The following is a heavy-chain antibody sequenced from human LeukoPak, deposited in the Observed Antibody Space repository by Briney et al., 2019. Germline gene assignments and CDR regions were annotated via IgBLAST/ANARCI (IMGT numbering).Heavy chain of an antibody. CDR2: INPSGGST. V-gene: IGHV1-46*01. J-gene: IGHJ6*02. CDR1: GCTFTSYY. CDR3: ARDDAAAGRSSLYYYYGMDV. Sequence: ASVKVSCKASGCTFTSYYMHWVRQAPGQGLEWMGIINPSGGSTSYAQKFQGRVTMTRDTSTSTVYMELSSLRSEDTAVYYCARDDAAAGRSSLYYYYGMDVWGQGTTVTVSS. D-gene: IGHD6-13*01.